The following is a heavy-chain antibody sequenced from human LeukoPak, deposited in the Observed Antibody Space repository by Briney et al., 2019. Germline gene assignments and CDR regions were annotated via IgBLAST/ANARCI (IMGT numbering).Heavy chain of an antibody. J-gene: IGHJ4*02. CDR3: ARTVYGDYYFDY. V-gene: IGHV3-23*01. CDR2: ISGSGGST. Sequence: GGSLRLSCAASGFTFSSYAMSWVRQAPGKGLEWVSAISGSGGSTYYADSVKGRFTISRDNSENTLYLQMNSLRAEDTAVYYCARTVYGDYYFDYWGQGTLVTVSS. D-gene: IGHD4-17*01. CDR1: GFTFSSYA.